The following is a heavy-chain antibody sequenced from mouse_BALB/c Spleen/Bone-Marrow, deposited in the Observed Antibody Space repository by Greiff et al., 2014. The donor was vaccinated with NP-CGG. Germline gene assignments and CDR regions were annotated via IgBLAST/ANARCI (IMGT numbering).Heavy chain of an antibody. Sequence: VQLQQSGAELVKPGASVKLSCTASGFNIKDTYMHWVKQRPEQGLEWIGRIDPANGNTKYDPKFQGKATITADTSSNTTCLQLSSLTSEDTAVYYCASYYCGSSYGFAYWGQGTLVTVSA. CDR1: GFNIKDTY. J-gene: IGHJ3*01. D-gene: IGHD1-1*01. CDR2: IDPANGNT. CDR3: ASYYCGSSYGFAY. V-gene: IGHV14-3*02.